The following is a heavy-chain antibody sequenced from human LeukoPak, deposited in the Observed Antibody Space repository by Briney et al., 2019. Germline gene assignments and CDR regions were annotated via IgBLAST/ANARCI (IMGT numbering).Heavy chain of an antibody. J-gene: IGHJ6*02. Sequence: SETLSLTCSVSGGSISSGGSSWSWIRQPPGKGLEWIGYIYHSGSTYYNPSLKSRVTISVDRSKNQFSLKLSSVSAAETPVYYCTRGFYDTFYYCSMDAWGQGTTVTVSS. CDR1: GGSISSGGSS. CDR2: IYHSGST. CDR3: TRGFYDTFYYCSMDA. D-gene: IGHD2/OR15-2a*01. V-gene: IGHV4-30-2*01.